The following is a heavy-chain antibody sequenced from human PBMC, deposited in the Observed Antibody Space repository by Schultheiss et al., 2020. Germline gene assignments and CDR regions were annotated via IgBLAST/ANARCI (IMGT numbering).Heavy chain of an antibody. D-gene: IGHD5-24*01. CDR2: ISYDGSNK. CDR1: GFTFSSYA. J-gene: IGHJ3*02. V-gene: IGHV3-30*14. Sequence: GGSLRLSCAASGFTFSSYAMHWVRQAPGKGLEWVAVISYDGSNKYYADSVKGRFTISRDNSKNTLYLQMNSLRAEDTAVYYCARDDGEMATIRGAFDIWGEGTM. CDR3: ARDDGEMATIRGAFDI.